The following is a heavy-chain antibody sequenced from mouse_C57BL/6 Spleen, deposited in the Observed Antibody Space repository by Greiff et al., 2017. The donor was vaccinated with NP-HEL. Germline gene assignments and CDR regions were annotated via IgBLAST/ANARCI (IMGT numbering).Heavy chain of an antibody. CDR1: GYTFTSYW. CDR3: ARGAGGNYAMDY. J-gene: IGHJ4*01. Sequence: VQLQQPGAELVRPGSSVKLSCKASGYTFTSYWMHWVKQRPIQGLEWIGNIDPSDSETHYNQKFKDKATLTVDKSSSTAYMQLSSLTSEDSAVYYCARGAGGNYAMDYWGQGTSVTVSS. D-gene: IGHD2-14*01. CDR2: IDPSDSET. V-gene: IGHV1-52*01.